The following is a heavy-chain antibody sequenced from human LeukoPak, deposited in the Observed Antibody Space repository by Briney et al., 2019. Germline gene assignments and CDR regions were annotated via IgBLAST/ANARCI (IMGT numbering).Heavy chain of an antibody. J-gene: IGHJ3*02. V-gene: IGHV4-61*02. CDR3: ARDRSGSYYSGNAFDI. CDR2: IYTSGST. D-gene: IGHD1-26*01. Sequence: SETLSLTCTVSGGPISSGSYYWSWIRQPAGKGLEWIGRIYTSGSTNYNPSLKGRATISVDTSKNQFSLKLSSVTAADTAVYYCARDRSGSYYSGNAFDIWGQGTMVTVSS. CDR1: GGPISSGSYY.